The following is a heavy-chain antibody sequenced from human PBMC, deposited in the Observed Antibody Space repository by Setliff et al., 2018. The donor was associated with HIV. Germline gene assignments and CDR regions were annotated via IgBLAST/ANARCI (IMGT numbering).Heavy chain of an antibody. CDR1: GFTFSSYW. D-gene: IGHD3-22*01. V-gene: IGHV3-74*01. J-gene: IGHJ4*02. CDR2: LNNDGGST. Sequence: GGSLRLSCAASGFTFSSYWMHWVRQAPGKGLVWVSRLNNDGGSTDYADSVKGRFTISRDNAKNTLYLQMNSLRAEDTAVYYCSRDPEGYYDSSGYYRRGFLNYWGQGTLVTVS. CDR3: SRDPEGYYDSSGYYRRGFLNY.